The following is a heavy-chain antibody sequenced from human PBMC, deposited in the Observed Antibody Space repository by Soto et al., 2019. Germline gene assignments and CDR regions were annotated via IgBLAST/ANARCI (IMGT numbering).Heavy chain of an antibody. D-gene: IGHD6-19*01. Sequence: QVQLQQWGAGLLKPSETLSLTCAVYGGSFSGYYWSWIRQPPGKGLEWIGEINHSGSTNYNPSLKSRVTISVDTSKNQFSLKLSSVTAADTAVYYCARYLGYSSGYIDYWGQGTLVTVSS. V-gene: IGHV4-34*01. J-gene: IGHJ4*02. CDR3: ARYLGYSSGYIDY. CDR2: INHSGST. CDR1: GGSFSGYY.